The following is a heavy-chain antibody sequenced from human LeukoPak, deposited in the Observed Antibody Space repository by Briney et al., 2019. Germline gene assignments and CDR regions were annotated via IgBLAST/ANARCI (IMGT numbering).Heavy chain of an antibody. CDR3: AREDGGYSYGYFYYYYGMDV. J-gene: IGHJ6*02. Sequence: ASVKVSCKASGYTFTSYDINWVRQATGQGLEWMGWVNPNSGNTGYAQKFQGRVTMTRNTSISTAYMELSSLRSEDTAVYYCAREDGGYSYGYFYYYYGMDVWGQGTTVTVSS. D-gene: IGHD5-18*01. CDR2: VNPNSGNT. V-gene: IGHV1-8*01. CDR1: GYTFTSYD.